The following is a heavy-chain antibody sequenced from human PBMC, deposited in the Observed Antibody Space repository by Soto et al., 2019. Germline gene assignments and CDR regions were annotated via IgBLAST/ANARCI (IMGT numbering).Heavy chain of an antibody. CDR1: GGSITSSNW. V-gene: IGHV4-4*02. J-gene: IGHJ4*01. CDR3: VIDNSDSLFDY. D-gene: IGHD4-4*01. Sequence: SETLSLTCAVSGGSITSSNWWTWVRQPPGRGLEWIGEIYHSGSINHSPSLTSRLTLSVDKSKNQFSLKLRSVTAADTAVYYCVIDNSDSLFDYWGHGIPVTVSS. CDR2: IYHSGSI.